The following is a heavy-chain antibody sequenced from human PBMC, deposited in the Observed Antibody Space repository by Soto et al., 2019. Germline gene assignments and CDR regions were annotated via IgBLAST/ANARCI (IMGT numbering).Heavy chain of an antibody. V-gene: IGHV4-59*12. CDR3: ARLWATSNQYYYDSSANWPFDAFDI. J-gene: IGHJ3*02. CDR2: VSYSGLT. Sequence: SETLSLTCTVSGGSISSYSWSWIRQPPGKGLEWIAYVSYSGLTNYNPSLKSRATISIDTSKNQVSLKVTSVTAADTAVYYCARLWATSNQYYYDSSANWPFDAFDIWGQGTMVTVSS. D-gene: IGHD3-22*01. CDR1: GGSISSYS.